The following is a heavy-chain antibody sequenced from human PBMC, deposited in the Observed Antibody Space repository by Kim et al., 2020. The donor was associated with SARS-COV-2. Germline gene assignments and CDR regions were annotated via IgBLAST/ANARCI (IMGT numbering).Heavy chain of an antibody. CDR3: ARSQWYYDSSGYSGKYFDY. Sequence: SETLSLTCTVSGGFISSYYWSWIRQPPGKGLEWIGYIYYSGSTNYNPSLKSRVTISVDTSKNQFSLKLSSVTAADTAVYYCARSQWYYDSSGYSGKYFDYWGQGTLVTVSS. CDR2: IYYSGST. J-gene: IGHJ4*02. CDR1: GGFISSYY. D-gene: IGHD3-22*01. V-gene: IGHV4-59*08.